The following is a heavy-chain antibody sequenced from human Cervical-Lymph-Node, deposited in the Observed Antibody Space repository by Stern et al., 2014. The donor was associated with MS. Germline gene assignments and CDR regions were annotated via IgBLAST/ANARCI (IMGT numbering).Heavy chain of an antibody. CDR1: GGTFSSYT. Sequence: VHLVESGAEVKKPGSSVKVSCKASGGTFSSYTIGWGRQAPGQGLEWMGGIIPMFGIANYAEKFQGRVTITADESTSTAYMDLSTLRSEDTAVYYCARATSDYIWGSYRYLDYWGQGTQVTVSS. D-gene: IGHD3-16*02. CDR2: IIPMFGIA. CDR3: ARATSDYIWGSYRYLDY. V-gene: IGHV1-69*01. J-gene: IGHJ4*02.